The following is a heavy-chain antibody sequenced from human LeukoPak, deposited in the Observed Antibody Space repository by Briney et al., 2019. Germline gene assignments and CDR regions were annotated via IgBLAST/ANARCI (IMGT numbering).Heavy chain of an antibody. Sequence: GALRLSCAASGFTFSSYSMNWVRQAPGKGLEWVSGITSSGDRTYYGDSVKGRSTISRDNSKNTLYLQMSSLRDDDTAVYYCAKHLLPSRNCGGGSCHTSFDYWGQGVLVSVSS. V-gene: IGHV3-23*01. CDR1: GFTFSSYS. D-gene: IGHD2-21*01. J-gene: IGHJ4*02. CDR2: ITSSGDRT. CDR3: AKHLLPSRNCGGGSCHTSFDY.